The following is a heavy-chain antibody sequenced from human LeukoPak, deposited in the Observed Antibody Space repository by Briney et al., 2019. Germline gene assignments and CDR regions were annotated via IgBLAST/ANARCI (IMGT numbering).Heavy chain of an antibody. J-gene: IGHJ4*02. CDR3: ARDPINIPTAGNGFDY. Sequence: GGSLRLSCAPSGFTFSSYGMHWVRQAPGKGLEWVTVISYDVGNKYYADSVKGRFTISRDNAKNSLYLEMNSLRAEDTALYYCARDPINIPTAGNGFDYWGQGTLVSVSS. D-gene: IGHD6-13*01. V-gene: IGHV3-30*03. CDR2: ISYDVGNK. CDR1: GFTFSSYG.